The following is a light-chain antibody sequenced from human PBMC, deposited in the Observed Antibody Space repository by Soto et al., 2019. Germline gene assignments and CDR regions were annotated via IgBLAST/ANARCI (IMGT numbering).Light chain of an antibody. V-gene: IGLV2-14*01. Sequence: QSALTQPASVSGSPGQSITISCTGTSSDVGGYNYVSWYQQHPGKAPKLMIYDVSNRPSGVSNRFSGSKSGNTASLTISGLQAEDEADYYCSSYTSSSALEGYVFGTGTKVT. CDR1: SSDVGGYNY. CDR2: DVS. J-gene: IGLJ1*01. CDR3: SSYTSSSALEGYV.